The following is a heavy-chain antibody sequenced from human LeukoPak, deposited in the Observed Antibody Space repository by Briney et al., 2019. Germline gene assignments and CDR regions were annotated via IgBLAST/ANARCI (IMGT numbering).Heavy chain of an antibody. Sequence: PGGSLRLSCAASGFTFSSHGMNWVRQAPGKGLEWVSGISGSGGNTYYADFVKGRFTISRDNAKNSLYLQMNSLRAEDTAVYYCARGVRYYYGSGSYPEGDYWGQGTLVTVSS. J-gene: IGHJ4*02. CDR3: ARGVRYYYGSGSYPEGDY. CDR2: ISGSGGNT. V-gene: IGHV3-23*01. CDR1: GFTFSSHG. D-gene: IGHD3-10*01.